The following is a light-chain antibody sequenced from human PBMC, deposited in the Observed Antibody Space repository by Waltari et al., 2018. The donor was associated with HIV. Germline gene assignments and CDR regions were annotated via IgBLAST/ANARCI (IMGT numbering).Light chain of an antibody. Sequence: QSALTQPASVSGSPGQSITISCTGTSGDVGSYNLVSWYQQSPGKAPKLLLYEGHRLPSGVSVRFSGSKSGNTASLTISGRRAEDDADYYCCSYAVTNTFVFGTGTKVTVL. CDR2: EGH. J-gene: IGLJ1*01. CDR1: SGDVGSYNL. CDR3: CSYAVTNTFV. V-gene: IGLV2-23*01.